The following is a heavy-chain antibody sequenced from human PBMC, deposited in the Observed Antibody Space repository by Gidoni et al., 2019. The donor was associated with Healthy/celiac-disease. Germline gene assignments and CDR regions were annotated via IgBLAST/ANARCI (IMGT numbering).Heavy chain of an antibody. CDR2: INHSGST. J-gene: IGHJ3*02. CDR3: ARGFTPIPMIVRHYQRKNAFDI. CDR1: GGSFSGYY. D-gene: IGHD3-22*01. V-gene: IGHV4-34*01. Sequence: QVQLQQWGAGLLKPSETLSLTCAVYGGSFSGYYWSWIRQPPGKGLEWIGEINHSGSTNYNPSLKSRVTISVDTSKNQFSLKLSSVTAADTAVYYCARGFTPIPMIVRHYQRKNAFDIWGQGTMVTVSS.